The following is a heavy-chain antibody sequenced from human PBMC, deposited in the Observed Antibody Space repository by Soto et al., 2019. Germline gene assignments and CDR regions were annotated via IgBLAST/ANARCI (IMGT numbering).Heavy chain of an antibody. CDR1: GFTFSSYW. Sequence: GGSLRLSCAVSGFTFSSYWMHWVRQAPGKGLVWVSRINSDGSYTGYADSVKGRFTISRDNAKNTLYLQMNILRAEDTAVYYCARSLSTSPDYWGQGTLVTVSS. CDR3: ARSLSTSPDY. J-gene: IGHJ4*02. V-gene: IGHV3-74*01. D-gene: IGHD2-2*01. CDR2: INSDGSYT.